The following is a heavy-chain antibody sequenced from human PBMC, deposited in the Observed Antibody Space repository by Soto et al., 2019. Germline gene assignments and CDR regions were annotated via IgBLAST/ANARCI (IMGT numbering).Heavy chain of an antibody. CDR3: ARDKVSGYNVGDWCDP. CDR2: INPSGGST. Sequence: QVQLVQSGAEVKKPGASVKVSCKASGYTFTSYYMHWVRQAPGQGLEWMGIINPSGGSTSYAQKYQVRVTMTRDTYTSTGYMELSSLRSEDTAVYYCARDKVSGYNVGDWCDPWGQGTLVTVSS. V-gene: IGHV1-46*01. J-gene: IGHJ5*02. CDR1: GYTFTSYY. D-gene: IGHD5-12*01.